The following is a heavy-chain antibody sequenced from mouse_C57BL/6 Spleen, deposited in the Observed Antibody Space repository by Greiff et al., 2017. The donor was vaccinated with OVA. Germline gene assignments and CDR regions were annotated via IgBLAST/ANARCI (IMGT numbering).Heavy chain of an antibody. CDR1: GFTFNTYA. Sequence: EVQLVESGGGLVQPKGSLKLSCAASGFTFNTYAMHWVRQAPGKGLEWVARIRSKSSNYATYYADSVKVRFTISRDDSQSMLYLQMNNLKTEDTAMYYCVRAPTVLAPFDVWGTGTTVTVSS. V-gene: IGHV10-3*01. J-gene: IGHJ1*03. CDR3: VRAPTVLAPFDV. CDR2: IRSKSSNYAT. D-gene: IGHD1-1*01.